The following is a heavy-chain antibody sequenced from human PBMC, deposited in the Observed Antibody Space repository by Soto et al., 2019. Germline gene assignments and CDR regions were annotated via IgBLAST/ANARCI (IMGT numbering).Heavy chain of an antibody. D-gene: IGHD1-26*01. CDR1: GFTFSSYS. CDR3: AREWELLEGSSY. Sequence: EGSLRLSCAASGFTFSSYSMNWVRQAPGKGLEWVSSISSSSSYIYYADSVKGRFTISRDNAKNSLYLQMNSLRAEDTAVYYCAREWELLEGSSYWGQGTLVTVSS. J-gene: IGHJ4*02. CDR2: ISSSSSYI. V-gene: IGHV3-21*01.